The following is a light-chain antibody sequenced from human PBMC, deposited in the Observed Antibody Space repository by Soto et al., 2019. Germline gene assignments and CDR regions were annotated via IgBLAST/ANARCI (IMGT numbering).Light chain of an antibody. J-gene: IGKJ1*01. Sequence: DIQMTQSPSTMSASVGDRVTSAGRAIKSISTGFAWYQQEPGKAPKLLIHKASSLQIGVPSRFSGRGSGTDFTLTISSPHPDDFATYYCQQYNSYSPTFGQGTRVEIK. V-gene: IGKV1-5*03. CDR3: QQYNSYSPT. CDR1: KSISTG. CDR2: KAS.